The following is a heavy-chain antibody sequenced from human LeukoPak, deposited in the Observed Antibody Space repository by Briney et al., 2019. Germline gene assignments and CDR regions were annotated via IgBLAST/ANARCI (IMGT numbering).Heavy chain of an antibody. CDR2: IKQDGGEN. D-gene: IGHD3-22*01. CDR1: GFTFSNYW. J-gene: IGHJ4*02. V-gene: IGHV3-7*04. Sequence: GGSLRLSCVASGFTFSNYWMTWVRQAPGKGLEWVATIKQDGGENFYVDSVKGRFTISRDNAKNSLYLQMNSLRDEDTAMYYCARTFYFDARGSYPDCWGQGTLVTVSS. CDR3: ARTFYFDARGSYPDC.